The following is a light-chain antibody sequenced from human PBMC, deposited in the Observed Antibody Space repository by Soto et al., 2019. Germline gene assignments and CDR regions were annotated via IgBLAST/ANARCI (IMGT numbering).Light chain of an antibody. CDR1: QSVRNNY. J-gene: IGKJ1*01. Sequence: ENVLTKSPGTLSLSPGERATLSCKASQSVRNNYLAWYQKKPGQAHSLLIYGAPNRATGIPDRFSGSGSGTDFNLTIIRLAPEDFAVYYWQQYGSSGTFGQGTKVDIK. CDR2: GAP. V-gene: IGKV3-20*01. CDR3: QQYGSSGT.